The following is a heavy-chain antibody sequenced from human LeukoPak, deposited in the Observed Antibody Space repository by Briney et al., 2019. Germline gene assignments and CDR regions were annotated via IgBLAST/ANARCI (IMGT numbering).Heavy chain of an antibody. J-gene: IGHJ5*02. V-gene: IGHV3-48*01. D-gene: IGHD1-26*01. CDR2: ISSSSSTI. CDR1: GCTFSSYG. CDR3: ASSLVVGATYPYH. Sequence: GGSLRLSCAASGCTFSSYGMTWGRQAPGKGMGGVSYISSSSSTIYYADSVQVRFTISRDNAKNSLYLHLNSLTAEDTAVYYCASSLVVGATYPYHWGQGTLVTVSS.